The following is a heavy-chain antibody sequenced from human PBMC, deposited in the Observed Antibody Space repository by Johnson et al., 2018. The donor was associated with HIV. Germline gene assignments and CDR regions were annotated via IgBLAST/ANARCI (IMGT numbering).Heavy chain of an antibody. CDR1: GFTFSTYA. D-gene: IGHD3-16*02. CDR3: AREHYDYVWGSYRPYAFDI. CDR2: ISYDGSNK. J-gene: IGHJ3*02. V-gene: IGHV3-30*14. Sequence: VQLVESRGGVVQPGRSLRLSCAASGFTFSTYAMHWVRQAPGKGLEWVAVISYDGSNKYYADSVKGRFTISRDNSKNTLYLQMNSLRAEDTAVYYCAREHYDYVWGSYRPYAFDIWGQGTMVTVSS.